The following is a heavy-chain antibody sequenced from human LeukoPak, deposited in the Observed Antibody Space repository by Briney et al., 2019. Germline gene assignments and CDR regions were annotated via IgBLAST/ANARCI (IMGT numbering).Heavy chain of an antibody. CDR2: ISSSSSYI. V-gene: IGHV3-21*01. J-gene: IGHJ4*02. Sequence: KSGGSLRLSCAASGFTFSSYSMNWVRQAPGKGLEWVSSISSSSSYIYYADSVKGRFTISRDNAKNSLYLQMNSLRAEDTAVYYCAKDRGYDFWSGYLDYWGQGTLVTVSS. CDR3: AKDRGYDFWSGYLDY. CDR1: GFTFSSYS. D-gene: IGHD3-3*01.